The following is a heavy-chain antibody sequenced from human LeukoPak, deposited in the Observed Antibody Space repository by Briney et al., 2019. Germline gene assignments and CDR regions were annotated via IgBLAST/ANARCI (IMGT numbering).Heavy chain of an antibody. J-gene: IGHJ4*02. D-gene: IGHD1-26*01. V-gene: IGHV4-4*02. CDR1: GGSISSSNW. CDR2: IYHSGST. Sequence: PSGTLSLTCAVSGGSISSSNWWSWVRQPPGKGREWIGEIYHSGSTNYNPSLKSRVTISVDKSKNQFSLKLSSVTAADTAVYYCAWTGIVGATNIDCWGQGTLVTVSS. CDR3: AWTGIVGATNIDC.